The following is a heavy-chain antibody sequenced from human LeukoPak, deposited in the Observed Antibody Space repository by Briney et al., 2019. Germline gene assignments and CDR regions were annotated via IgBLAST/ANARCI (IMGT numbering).Heavy chain of an antibody. J-gene: IGHJ4*02. CDR2: ISGSGSGT. CDR3: AKGGIAAAGTSCYFDY. D-gene: IGHD6-13*01. CDR1: GFTFSSYA. Sequence: PGGSLRLSCAASGFTFSSYAMSWVRQAPGKGLEWVSGISGSGSGTYYPDSVKGRFTISRDNSKDTLYLQMNSLRAEDTAVYYCAKGGIAAAGTSCYFDYWGQGTLITVSS. V-gene: IGHV3-23*01.